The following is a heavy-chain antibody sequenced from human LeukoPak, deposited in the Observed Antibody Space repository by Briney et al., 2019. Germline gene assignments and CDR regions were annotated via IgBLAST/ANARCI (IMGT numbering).Heavy chain of an antibody. CDR3: ARHRPRHGDTADY. J-gene: IGHJ4*02. CDR1: GYIFISYA. CDR2: INAGNGNT. Sequence: ASVKVSCKASGYIFISYAMHWVRQAPGQRLEWMGWINAGNGNTKYSQKFQGRVTITRDTSVSTVYMELSSLRSEDTAVYYCARHRPRHGDTADYWGQGTLVTVSS. D-gene: IGHD5-18*01. V-gene: IGHV1-3*01.